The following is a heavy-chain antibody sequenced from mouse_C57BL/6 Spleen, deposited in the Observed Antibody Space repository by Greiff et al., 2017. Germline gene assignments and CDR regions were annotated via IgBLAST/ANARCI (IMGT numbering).Heavy chain of an antibody. CDR2: ISSGISTI. D-gene: IGHD5-1*01. Sequence: VQLKESGGGLVKPGGSLKLSCAASGFTFSDYGMHWVRQAPEKGLEWVAYISSGISTIYYADTVKGRFTITRDNAKNTLFLQMTSLRSEDTAMYYWAPYLEADWGQGTLVTVSA. CDR3: APYLEAD. J-gene: IGHJ3*01. V-gene: IGHV5-17*01. CDR1: GFTFSDYG.